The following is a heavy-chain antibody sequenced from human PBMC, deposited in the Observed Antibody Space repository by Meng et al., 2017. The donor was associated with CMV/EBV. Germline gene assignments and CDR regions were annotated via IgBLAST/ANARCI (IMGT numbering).Heavy chain of an antibody. CDR2: IKQDGSEK. V-gene: IGHV3-7*01. CDR1: GFTFSSYW. Sequence: GESLKISCAASGFTFSSYWMSWVRQAPGKGLEWVANIKQDGSEKYYVDSVKGRFTISRANAKNSLYLQMNSLRAEDTAVYYCARDGFSRDNTMARGVIITVVHYYYGMDVWGQGTTVTVSS. J-gene: IGHJ6*02. CDR3: ARDGFSRDNTMARGVIITVVHYYYGMDV. D-gene: IGHD3-10*01.